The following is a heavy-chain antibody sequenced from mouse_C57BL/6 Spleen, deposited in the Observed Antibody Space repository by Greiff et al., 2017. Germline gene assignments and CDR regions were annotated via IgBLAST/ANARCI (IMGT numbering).Heavy chain of an antibody. D-gene: IGHD5-2*01. CDR3: ARSGIPTGYAMDY. J-gene: IGHJ4*01. CDR2: IYPGSGST. Sequence: VQLQQSGAELVKPGASVKMSCKASGYTFTSYWITWVKQRPGQGLEWIGDIYPGSGSTNYNEKFKSKATLTVDTSSSTAYMQLSSLTSEDSAVYYCARSGIPTGYAMDYWGQGTSVTVSS. CDR1: GYTFTSYW. V-gene: IGHV1-55*01.